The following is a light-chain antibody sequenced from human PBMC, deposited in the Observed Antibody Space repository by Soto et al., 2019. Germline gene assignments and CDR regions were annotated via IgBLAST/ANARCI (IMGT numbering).Light chain of an antibody. CDR3: QQYGSSPRYT. CDR2: GAS. CDR1: QSVSSSY. Sequence: EIVLTQSPGTLSLSPGERATLSCRASQSVSSSYLAWYQQKPGQAPRLLIYGASSRATGIPDRFSSSGSGTDFTPTISRLEPEDFAVYYCQQYGSSPRYTFGQGTKLEIK. V-gene: IGKV3-20*01. J-gene: IGKJ2*01.